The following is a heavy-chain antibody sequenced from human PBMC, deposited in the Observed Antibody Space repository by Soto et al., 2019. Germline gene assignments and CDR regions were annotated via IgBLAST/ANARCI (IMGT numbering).Heavy chain of an antibody. J-gene: IGHJ4*02. CDR3: AIDECDSSGYLDY. D-gene: IGHD3-22*01. CDR2: IWYDGSNT. CDR1: GFTFSSYG. Sequence: GGSLRLSCAASGFTFSSYGMHWVRQAPGKGLEWVAAIWYDGSNTYYADSVKGRFTISRDNSKNTLYLQMNSLRAEDTAVYYWAIDECDSSGYLDYWGQGTLVTVSS. V-gene: IGHV3-33*01.